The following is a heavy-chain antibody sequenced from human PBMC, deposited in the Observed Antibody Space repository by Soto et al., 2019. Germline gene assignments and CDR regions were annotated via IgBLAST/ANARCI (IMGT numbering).Heavy chain of an antibody. CDR1: GYIFSSYW. CDR3: ARRRGMDV. CDR2: IYPDDSET. J-gene: IGHJ6*02. V-gene: IGHV5-51*01. Sequence: GESVKISFKGSGYIFSSYWINWVRQMPGKGLEWMGIIYPDDSETRYSPSFQGQVTISVDKSASSAYLQWRSLKASDSAMYYCARRRGMDVWGQGTTVTVSS.